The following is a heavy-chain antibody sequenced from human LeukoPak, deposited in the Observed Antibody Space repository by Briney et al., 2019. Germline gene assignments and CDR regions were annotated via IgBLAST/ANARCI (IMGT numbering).Heavy chain of an antibody. CDR1: GFTFSSYG. Sequence: GGSLRLSCAASGFTFSSYGMHWVRQAPGKGLEWVANIKKDGSEKYYMDSVKGRFTISRDNSKNTLYLQMSSLRAEDTAVYYCVKGEVVTADHFDYWGQGTLVTVSS. CDR3: VKGEVVTADHFDY. J-gene: IGHJ4*02. CDR2: IKKDGSEK. V-gene: IGHV3-7*01. D-gene: IGHD1-20*01.